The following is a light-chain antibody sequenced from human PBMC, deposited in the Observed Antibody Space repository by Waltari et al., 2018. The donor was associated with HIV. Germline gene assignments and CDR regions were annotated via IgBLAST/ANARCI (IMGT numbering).Light chain of an antibody. Sequence: DVQMTQSPSFVSASVGDRVIITCRASQSIRSWLAWYQQKPGKAPKLLIYAASTLQSGVPSRFSGSGSGTDFTLTISRLQPEDFATYYCQQGNSFPRTFGQGTKVEIK. V-gene: IGKV1-12*01. J-gene: IGKJ1*01. CDR3: QQGNSFPRT. CDR1: QSIRSW. CDR2: AAS.